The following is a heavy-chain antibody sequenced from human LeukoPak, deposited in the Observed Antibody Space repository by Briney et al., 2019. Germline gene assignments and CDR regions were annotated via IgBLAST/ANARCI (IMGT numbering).Heavy chain of an antibody. J-gene: IGHJ6*03. CDR1: GGTFSSYA. D-gene: IGHD4-17*01. CDR2: IIPIFGIA. CDR3: ASTTVTTYYYYYYMDV. Sequence: SVKVSCKASGGTFSSYAISWVRQAPGQGLEWMGRIIPIFGIANYAQKFQGRVTITTDESTSTAYMELSSLRSEDTAVYYCASTTVTTYYYYYYMDVWGKGTTVTVSS. V-gene: IGHV1-69*05.